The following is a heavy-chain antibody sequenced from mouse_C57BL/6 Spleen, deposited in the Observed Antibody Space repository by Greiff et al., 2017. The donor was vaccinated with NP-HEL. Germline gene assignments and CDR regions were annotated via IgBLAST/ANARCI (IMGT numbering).Heavy chain of an antibody. J-gene: IGHJ2*01. V-gene: IGHV5-9*01. Sequence: EVMLVESGGGLVKPGGSLKLSCAASGFTFSSYTMSWVRQTPEKRLEWVATISGGGGNTYYPDSVKGRFTIARDNAKNTLYLQMSSLRSEDTALYYCARQGDYGSSYPDYWGQGTTLTVSS. CDR3: ARQGDYGSSYPDY. CDR2: ISGGGGNT. D-gene: IGHD1-1*01. CDR1: GFTFSSYT.